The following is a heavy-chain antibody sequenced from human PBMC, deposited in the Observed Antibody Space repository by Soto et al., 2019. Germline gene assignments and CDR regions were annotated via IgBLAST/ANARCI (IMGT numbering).Heavy chain of an antibody. CDR3: ATAHNSGWYFFDY. Sequence: SVNVSCKSSGGSFSTLGMNWVRQAPGQGLEWMGGIIPLFGKARYAETSQGRVTVTADTSTGTAYMEVSSLRSDDTAVFYCATAHNSGWYFFDYWGPGTLVTV. CDR1: GGSFSTLG. CDR2: IIPLFGKA. D-gene: IGHD6-19*01. J-gene: IGHJ4*02. V-gene: IGHV1-69*06.